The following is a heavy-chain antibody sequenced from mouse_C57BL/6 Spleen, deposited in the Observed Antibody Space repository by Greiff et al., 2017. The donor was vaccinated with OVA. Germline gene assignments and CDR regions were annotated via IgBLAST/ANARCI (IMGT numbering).Heavy chain of an antibody. CDR2: IYPGDGDT. Sequence: QVQLQQSGPELVKPGASVKISCKASGYAFSSSWMNWVKQRPGKGLEWIGRIYPGDGDTNYNGKFKGKATLTADKSSSTAYMQLSSLTSEDSAVYFCARGGTAQATDWAYWGQGTLVTVSA. V-gene: IGHV1-82*01. J-gene: IGHJ3*01. CDR3: ARGGTAQATDWAY. D-gene: IGHD3-2*02. CDR1: GYAFSSSW.